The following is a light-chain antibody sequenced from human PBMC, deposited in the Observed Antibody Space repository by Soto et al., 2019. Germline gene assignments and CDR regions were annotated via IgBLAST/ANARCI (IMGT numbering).Light chain of an antibody. Sequence: DIVMTQSPDSLAVSPGERATITCKSSQSVFHSSKSKNSVAWYQQKPGQPPKLLIYWASSRETGVPDRFSGSGSGTDFTLTISSLQAEDVAVYYCQQYYNIPWTFGQGTKVEVK. CDR2: WAS. J-gene: IGKJ1*01. V-gene: IGKV4-1*01. CDR1: QSVFHSSKSKNS. CDR3: QQYYNIPWT.